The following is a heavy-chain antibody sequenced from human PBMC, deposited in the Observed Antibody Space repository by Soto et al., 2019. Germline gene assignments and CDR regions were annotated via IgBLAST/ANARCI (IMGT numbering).Heavy chain of an antibody. CDR2: IYYSGST. D-gene: IGHD5-12*01. V-gene: IGHV4-31*03. Sequence: KSSETLSLTCTVSGGSISSGYYYWTWIRQHPGKGLEWIGYIYYSGSTYYNPSLKSRVTISEDTSKNQSSLKLRSVTAADTAVYYCARGDGYNYFASWGQGTLVTVSS. CDR3: ARGDGYNYFAS. J-gene: IGHJ4*02. CDR1: GGSISSGYYY.